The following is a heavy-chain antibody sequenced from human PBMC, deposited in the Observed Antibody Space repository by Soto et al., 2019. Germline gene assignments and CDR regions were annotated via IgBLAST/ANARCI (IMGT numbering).Heavy chain of an antibody. Sequence: QVQLVQSGAEVKMPGASVKVSCKTSGYTFSTYGIAWVRQAPGQAPEWVGWTSPNNDNTHFAQKLHGRITLTTDPSKSSVHMPLWSLGSDDTAVYYCARDDCFGAKCYSGDYWGQGTLVTVSS. D-gene: IGHD2-15*01. CDR2: TSPNNDNT. CDR3: ARDDCFGAKCYSGDY. J-gene: IGHJ4*02. CDR1: GYTFSTYG. V-gene: IGHV1-18*01.